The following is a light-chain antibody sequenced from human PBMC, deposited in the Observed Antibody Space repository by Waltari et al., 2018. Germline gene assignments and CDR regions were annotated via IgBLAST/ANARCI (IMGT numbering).Light chain of an antibody. CDR1: QGISLY. V-gene: IGKV1-9*01. CDR2: AAS. J-gene: IGKJ4*01. Sequence: DIQLTQSPSFVSASVGDGVTITCRASQGISLYLAWYQLKPGKAPKVLIYAASTLQSGVPSRFSGSGSGTEFTLTISSLQPEDFATYACQQLHDYPPTFGGGTKVEI. CDR3: QQLHDYPPT.